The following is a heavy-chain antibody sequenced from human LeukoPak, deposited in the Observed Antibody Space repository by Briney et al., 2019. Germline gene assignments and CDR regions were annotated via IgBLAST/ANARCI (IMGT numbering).Heavy chain of an antibody. V-gene: IGHV3-30*04. CDR1: GFTFSSYA. D-gene: IGHD2-21*02. CDR2: ISYDGSNK. CDR3: ARDWVAIVVVTASLGGFDY. Sequence: GGSLRLSCAASGFTFSSYAMHWVRQAPGKGLEWVAVISYDGSNKYYADSVKGRFTISRDNSKNTLYLQMNSLRAEDTAVYYCARDWVAIVVVTASLGGFDYWGQGALVTVSS. J-gene: IGHJ4*02.